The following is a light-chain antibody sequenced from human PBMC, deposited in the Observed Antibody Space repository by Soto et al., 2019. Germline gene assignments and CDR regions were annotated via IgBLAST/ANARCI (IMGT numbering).Light chain of an antibody. V-gene: IGKV3-20*01. Sequence: EIVLTQSPGTLSLSPGERATLSCRASQSVSSSYLAWYQQKPGQAPRLLIYGASSRATGIPDRFSGSGSGKDFTLTISRLEPEGFAVYYCQQYGSSITFGQGTRLEIK. J-gene: IGKJ5*01. CDR1: QSVSSSY. CDR3: QQYGSSIT. CDR2: GAS.